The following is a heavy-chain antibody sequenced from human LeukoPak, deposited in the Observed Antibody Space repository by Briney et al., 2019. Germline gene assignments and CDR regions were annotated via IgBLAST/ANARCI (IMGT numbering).Heavy chain of an antibody. CDR2: ISAYNGNT. CDR1: GGTFSSYA. Sequence: ASVKVSCKASGGTFSSYAISWVRQAPGQGLEWMGWISAYNGNTNYAQKLQGRVTMTTDTSTSTAYMELRSLRSDDTAVYYCARDQWERNDAFDIWGQGTMVTVSS. D-gene: IGHD1-26*01. J-gene: IGHJ3*02. CDR3: ARDQWERNDAFDI. V-gene: IGHV1-18*01.